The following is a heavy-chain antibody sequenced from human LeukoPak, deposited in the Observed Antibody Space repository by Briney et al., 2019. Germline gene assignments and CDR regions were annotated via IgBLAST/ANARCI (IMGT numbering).Heavy chain of an antibody. D-gene: IGHD3-10*01. CDR3: ARGPYYYGSGRQTYYYYYYYMDV. V-gene: IGHV4-61*02. Sequence: SETLSLTCTVSGGSISSGSYYWSWIRQPAGKGLEWIGRIYTSGSTNYNPSLKSRVTISVDTSKNQFSLKLSSVTAADTVVYCCARGPYYYGSGRQTYYYYYYYMDVWGKGTTVTVSS. CDR2: IYTSGST. J-gene: IGHJ6*03. CDR1: GGSISSGSYY.